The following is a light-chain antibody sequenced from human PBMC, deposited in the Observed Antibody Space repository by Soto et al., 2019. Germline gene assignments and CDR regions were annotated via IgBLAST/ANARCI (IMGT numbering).Light chain of an antibody. V-gene: IGKV3-11*01. CDR3: QQRRDWPLT. CDR1: ESDSSY. J-gene: IGKJ4*01. Sequence: EIVLTQSPATLSLSPGERATLSCRASESDSSYLAWYQQKPGQAPRLLISDASNRATGIPARFSGSGSGTDFTLTVSILEPEDFAVYYCQQRRDWPLTFGGGTKVEI. CDR2: DAS.